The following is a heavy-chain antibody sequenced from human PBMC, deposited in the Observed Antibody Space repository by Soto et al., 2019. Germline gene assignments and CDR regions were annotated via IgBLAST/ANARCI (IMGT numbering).Heavy chain of an antibody. D-gene: IGHD6-13*01. CDR2: IYHSGSA. CDR3: ARYNAASGTYYFDY. CDR1: GGSVSSTYW. Sequence: QVELQESGPGLVKPSGTLSLTCAVSGGSVSSTYWWSWVRQPPGKGLEWIGEIYHSGSANYNPSLKSRVTISVDNSKTQFSLNLNSVTAADTAVYYCARYNAASGTYYFDYWGQGTLVTVSS. J-gene: IGHJ4*02. V-gene: IGHV4-4*02.